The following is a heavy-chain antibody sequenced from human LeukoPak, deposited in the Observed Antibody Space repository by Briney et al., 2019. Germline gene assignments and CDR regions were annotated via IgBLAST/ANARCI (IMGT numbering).Heavy chain of an antibody. V-gene: IGHV3-7*05. CDR2: IKEDGSEK. D-gene: IGHD6-13*01. Sequence: GGSLRLSCASSGFTFSNYWMSWVRQAPGKGLEWVANIKEDGSEKDYVDSVKGRFTISRDNAKNSLYLQMNSLRAEDTAIYYCARDWGAAGLWDYWGQGTLVTVSS. CDR1: GFTFSNYW. J-gene: IGHJ4*02. CDR3: ARDWGAAGLWDY.